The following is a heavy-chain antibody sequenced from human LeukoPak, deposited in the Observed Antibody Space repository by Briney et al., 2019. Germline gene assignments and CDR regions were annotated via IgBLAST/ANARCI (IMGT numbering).Heavy chain of an antibody. CDR1: GFTFSRYW. D-gene: IGHD1-26*01. Sequence: PGGSLRLSCAVSGFTFSRYWMSWVRQAPGKGLEWVAHIKQDGSEKYYVDSVRGRFTISGDNAKNSVFLQMNSLKNEDTAVYYCVTEVSGSFPTWGQGTLVTVSS. CDR2: IKQDGSEK. CDR3: VTEVSGSFPT. V-gene: IGHV3-7*03. J-gene: IGHJ4*02.